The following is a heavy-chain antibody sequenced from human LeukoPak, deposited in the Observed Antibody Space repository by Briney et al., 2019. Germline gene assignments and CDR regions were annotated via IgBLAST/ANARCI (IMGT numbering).Heavy chain of an antibody. CDR3: ARRYCSSTSCLFDY. CDR1: GFTFSSYE. V-gene: IGHV3-48*03. J-gene: IGHJ4*02. CDR2: ISSSGTTI. D-gene: IGHD2-2*01. Sequence: GGSLRLSCAASGFTFSSYEMNWVRQAPGKGLEWVSYISSSGTTIYYADSVKGRFTISRDNAKNSLYLQMNSLRAEDTAVYYCARRYCSSTSCLFDYWGQGTLVSVSS.